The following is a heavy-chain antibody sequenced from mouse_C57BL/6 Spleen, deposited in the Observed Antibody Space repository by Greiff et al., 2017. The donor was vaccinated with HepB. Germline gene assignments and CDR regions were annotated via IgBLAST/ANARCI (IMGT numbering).Heavy chain of an antibody. D-gene: IGHD1-1*01. CDR2: IDPETGGT. CDR3: TRDYGSSSDAMDY. CDR1: GYTFTDYE. V-gene: IGHV1-15*01. Sequence: VKLQESGAELVRPGASVTLSCKASGYTFTDYEMHWVKQTPVHGLEWIGAIDPETGGTAYHQKFKGKAILTADKSSSTAYMGLRSRTSEDSAVYYCTRDYGSSSDAMDYWGQGNSVTVSS. J-gene: IGHJ4*01.